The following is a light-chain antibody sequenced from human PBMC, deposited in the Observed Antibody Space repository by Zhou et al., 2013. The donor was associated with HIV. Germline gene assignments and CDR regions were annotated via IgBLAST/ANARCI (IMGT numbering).Light chain of an antibody. V-gene: IGKV3-15*01. CDR2: DAS. CDR3: LQFFDWPLT. CDR1: QRLSGN. J-gene: IGKJ4*01. Sequence: EIVLTQSPATLSLSPGERATLSCRASQRLSGNLAWYQQKPGQAPRLVIYDASTRATGIPARFSGSGSETEFTLTISSLQPEDSAVYYCLQFFDWPLTFGGGTRVEI.